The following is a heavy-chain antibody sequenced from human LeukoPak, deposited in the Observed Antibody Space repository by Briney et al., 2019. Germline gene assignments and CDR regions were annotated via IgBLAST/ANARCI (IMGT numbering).Heavy chain of an antibody. V-gene: IGHV4-61*01. D-gene: IGHD5-18*01. CDR3: ARDQDSYGNYFDY. Sequence: PSETLSLTCTVSGGSVSSGSYYWSWIRQPPGKGLEWIGYIYYSGSTYYNPSLKSRVTISVDKSKNRFSLKLNSVTAADTAVYYCARDQDSYGNYFDYWGQGTLVTVSS. CDR1: GGSVSSGSYY. CDR2: IYYSGST. J-gene: IGHJ4*02.